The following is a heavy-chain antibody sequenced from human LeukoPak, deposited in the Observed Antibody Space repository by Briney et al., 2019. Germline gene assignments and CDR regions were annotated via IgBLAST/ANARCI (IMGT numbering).Heavy chain of an antibody. D-gene: IGHD3-22*01. V-gene: IGHV3-23*01. Sequence: GGSLRLSCAAPGFTFSSYAMSWVRQAPGKGLEWVSAISGSGGSTYYADSVKGRFTISRDDSKNTLYLQMNSLRAEDTAVYYCAKGAYYYDSSGYFGYWGQGTLVTVSS. CDR1: GFTFSSYA. J-gene: IGHJ4*02. CDR3: AKGAYYYDSSGYFGY. CDR2: ISGSGGST.